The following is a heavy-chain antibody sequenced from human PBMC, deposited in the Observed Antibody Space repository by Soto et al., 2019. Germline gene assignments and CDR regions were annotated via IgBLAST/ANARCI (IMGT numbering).Heavy chain of an antibody. J-gene: IGHJ5*02. CDR1: GDSIISSDFY. D-gene: IGHD3-3*02. Sequence: SETLSLTCTVSGDSIISSDFYWGWVRQPPGKGLEWIGSIFYLGSSYYNPSLKSRVTMSVDTSKNQFSLRLRSVTAADTALYFCARHSLALRKNNWFDPWGQGIMVIVSS. CDR2: IFYLGSS. CDR3: ARHSLALRKNNWFDP. V-gene: IGHV4-39*01.